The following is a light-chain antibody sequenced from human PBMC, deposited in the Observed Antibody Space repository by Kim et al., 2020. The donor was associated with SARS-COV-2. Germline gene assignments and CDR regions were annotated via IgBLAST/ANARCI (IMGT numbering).Light chain of an antibody. V-gene: IGLV4-69*01. CDR3: QTWGTGIRV. J-gene: IGLJ3*02. Sequence: QLVLTQSPSASASLGASVKLTCTLSSGYSSYTIAWHQQQPQKGPRYLMYLNSDGSHIKGDGIPDRFSGSSSGAERYLTISSLQSEDEADYYCQTWGTGIRVFGGGTKLTVL. CDR1: SGYSSYT. CDR2: LNSDGSH.